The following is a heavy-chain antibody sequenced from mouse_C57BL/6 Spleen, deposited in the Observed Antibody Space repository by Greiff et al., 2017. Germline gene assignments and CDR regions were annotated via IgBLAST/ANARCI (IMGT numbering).Heavy chain of an antibody. CDR2: IDPEDGVT. D-gene: IGHD1-1*01. Sequence: VQLQQSGAELVKPGASVKLSCTASGSTIKDYYMHWVKQRPEQGLEWIGTIDPEDGVTKYAPKFKGKATLTADTSSTTAYLQLSSLTSEDTAVYYCARAPYYYGSSSSYWYFGGWGTGTTVTVSS. CDR1: GSTIKDYY. V-gene: IGHV14-2*01. J-gene: IGHJ1*03. CDR3: ARAPYYYGSSSSYWYFGG.